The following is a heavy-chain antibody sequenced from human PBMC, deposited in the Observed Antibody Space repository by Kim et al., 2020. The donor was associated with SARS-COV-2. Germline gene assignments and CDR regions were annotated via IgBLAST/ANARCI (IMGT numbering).Heavy chain of an antibody. J-gene: IGHJ4*02. CDR3: ARVSQPGRWELLY. Sequence: AQKRQGRVTMTTDTSTSTAYMELRSLRSDDTAVYYCARVSQPGRWELLYWGQGTLVTVSS. V-gene: IGHV1-18*01. D-gene: IGHD1-26*01.